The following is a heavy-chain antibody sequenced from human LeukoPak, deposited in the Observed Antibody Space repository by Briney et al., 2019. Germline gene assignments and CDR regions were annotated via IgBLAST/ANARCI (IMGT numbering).Heavy chain of an antibody. CDR2: IKHDGSEK. CDR3: AKDHQVGAPTFDI. Sequence: GGSLRLSCAASGFTFSRNWMTWVRQAPGKGLEWVANIKHDGSEKYYLDSVKGRFTISRDNAKNSLYLQINSLRAEDTAVYYCAKDHQVGAPTFDIWGQGTMVTVSS. CDR1: GFTFSRNW. D-gene: IGHD1-26*01. V-gene: IGHV3-7*03. J-gene: IGHJ3*02.